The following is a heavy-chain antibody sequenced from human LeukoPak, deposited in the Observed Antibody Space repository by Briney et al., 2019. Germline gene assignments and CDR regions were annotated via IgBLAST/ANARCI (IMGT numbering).Heavy chain of an antibody. Sequence: PSETLSLTCTVSGGSIRSSSYYWGWIPQPQGMGLECLMIVHYSSITYDNPSLKSPITIAVDTKKYQFSLKLISVTAAATALYFCARRSTVAGRGRFDPWGQGTLVTVSS. J-gene: IGHJ5*02. D-gene: IGHD6-19*01. CDR1: GGSIRSSSYY. CDR3: ARRSTVAGRGRFDP. CDR2: VHYSSIT. V-gene: IGHV4-39*01.